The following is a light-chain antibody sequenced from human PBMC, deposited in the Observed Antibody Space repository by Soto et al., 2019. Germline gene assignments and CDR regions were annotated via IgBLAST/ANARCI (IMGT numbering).Light chain of an antibody. CDR3: GTWDSSLTAWV. J-gene: IGLJ3*02. CDR2: DNG. V-gene: IGLV1-51*01. CDR1: SSNVGSNY. Sequence: QSVLTQPPSVSAAPGQKVTISCSGSSSNVGSNYVSWYQQLPGTAPKLLIYDNGKRSSGIPDRFSGSQSGTSATLGITGLQTGDEADYYCGTWDSSLTAWVFGGGTKVTVL.